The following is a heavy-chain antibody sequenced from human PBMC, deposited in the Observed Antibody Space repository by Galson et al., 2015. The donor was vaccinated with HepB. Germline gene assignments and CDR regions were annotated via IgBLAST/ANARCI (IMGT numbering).Heavy chain of an antibody. V-gene: IGHV1-18*01. CDR1: GYTFSSYS. D-gene: IGHD2-15*01. J-gene: IGHJ5*02. CDR3: ARGALVVVVGATLKNWFDP. CDR2: ISPYNRHT. Sequence: SVKVSCKASGYTFSSYSITWVRQAPGQGLGWMGWISPYNRHTDYAQKFQGRVTMTTDTSTSAAYMELRSLRSDDTAVYYCARGALVVVVGATLKNWFDPWGQGTLVTVSS.